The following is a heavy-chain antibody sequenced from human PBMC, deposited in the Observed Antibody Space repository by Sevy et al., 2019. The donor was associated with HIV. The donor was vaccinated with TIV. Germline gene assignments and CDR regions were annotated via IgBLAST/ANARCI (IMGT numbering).Heavy chain of an antibody. D-gene: IGHD3-22*01. Sequence: GGSLRLSCAASGFTFSSYSMNWVRQAPGKGLEWVSSISSSSIYIYYADSVKGRFTISRDNAKNSLYLQMNSLRAEDTAVYYCARNYDSSGYLMAWFDPWGQGTLVTVSS. CDR3: ARNYDSSGYLMAWFDP. CDR1: GFTFSSYS. CDR2: ISSSSIYI. V-gene: IGHV3-21*01. J-gene: IGHJ5*02.